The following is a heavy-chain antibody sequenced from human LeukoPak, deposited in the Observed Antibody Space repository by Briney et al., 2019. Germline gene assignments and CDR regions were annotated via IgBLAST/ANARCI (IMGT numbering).Heavy chain of an antibody. Sequence: AETLSLTCTVSGDSIRSSYWSWIRQLPGEGLQWIGYIDHSGSTNYNPSLKSRVTISVDTSKNQFSLMLSSVTAADTAVYYCARGYDSSAYYPFNYWGQGTLVTVSS. CDR1: GDSIRSSY. CDR3: ARGYDSSAYYPFNY. D-gene: IGHD3-22*01. V-gene: IGHV4-59*01. CDR2: IDHSGST. J-gene: IGHJ4*02.